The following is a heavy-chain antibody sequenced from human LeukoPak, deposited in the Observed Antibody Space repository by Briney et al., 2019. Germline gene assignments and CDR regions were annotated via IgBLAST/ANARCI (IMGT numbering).Heavy chain of an antibody. D-gene: IGHD3-22*01. CDR2: IDPSDSYT. CDR1: GYSFTSYW. V-gene: IGHV5-10-1*01. Sequence: GESLKISCKGSGYSFTSYWISWVRQMPVKGLEWMGRIDPSDSYTNYSPSFQGHVTISADKSISTAYLQWSSLKASDTAMYYCASGAGYYDSSGYYRDYWGQGTLVTVSS. CDR3: ASGAGYYDSSGYYRDY. J-gene: IGHJ4*02.